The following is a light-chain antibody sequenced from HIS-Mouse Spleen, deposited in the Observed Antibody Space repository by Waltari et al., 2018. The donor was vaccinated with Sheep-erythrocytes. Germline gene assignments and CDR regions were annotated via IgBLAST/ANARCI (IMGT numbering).Light chain of an antibody. J-gene: IGLJ2*01. V-gene: IGLV2-23*01. Sequence: QSALTQPAPVSGSPGPPITIPCTGTSRKVWSYKLFSWYQQHPGKAPKLMIYEGSKRPSGVSNRFSGSKSGNTASLTISGLQAEDEADYYCCSYAGSSTYVVFGGGTKLTVL. CDR1: SRKVWSYKL. CDR2: EGS. CDR3: CSYAGSSTYVV.